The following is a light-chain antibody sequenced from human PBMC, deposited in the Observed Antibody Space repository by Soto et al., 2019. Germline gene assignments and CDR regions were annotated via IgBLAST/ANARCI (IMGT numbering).Light chain of an antibody. CDR1: PSVSSY. J-gene: IGKJ5*01. CDR2: CAS. Sequence: MVLTQSPATLSVSPGARAPLSCRASPSVSSYLAWYQQNPGQAPRLLIYCASTRATGIRARFSGSGSGTEFTLTISSLQSEDFAVYYCQQYNNWPPITFGQGRRL. V-gene: IGKV3-15*01. CDR3: QQYNNWPPIT.